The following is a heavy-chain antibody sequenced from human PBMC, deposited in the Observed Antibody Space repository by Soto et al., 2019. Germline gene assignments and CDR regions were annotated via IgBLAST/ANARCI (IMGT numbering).Heavy chain of an antibody. J-gene: IGHJ6*04. D-gene: IGHD3-22*01. CDR1: GFTFSSYA. Sequence: GGSLRLSCASSGFTFSSYAMSWVRQAPGKGLEWVSAISGSGGSTYYADSVKGRFTISRDNSKNTLYLQMNSLRAADTAVYYCAKETNPNYYDSSGYYPLWYNGKDVWGEGTTVTVSS. V-gene: IGHV3-23*01. CDR2: ISGSGGST. CDR3: AKETNPNYYDSSGYYPLWYNGKDV.